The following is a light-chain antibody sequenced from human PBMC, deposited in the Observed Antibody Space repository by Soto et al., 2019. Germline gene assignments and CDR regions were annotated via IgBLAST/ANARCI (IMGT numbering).Light chain of an antibody. CDR2: GAS. V-gene: IGKV3-15*01. CDR3: QQYNDWPPERT. Sequence: EVVMTQSPVTLSVSPGERATLSCRASQSIGTNLAWYQQKPGQAPRLLIYGASTRATGVPARFSGSGSGTEFTLTISSLQSEDLAVYYCQQYNDWPPERTFGQGTKVDIK. J-gene: IGKJ1*01. CDR1: QSIGTN.